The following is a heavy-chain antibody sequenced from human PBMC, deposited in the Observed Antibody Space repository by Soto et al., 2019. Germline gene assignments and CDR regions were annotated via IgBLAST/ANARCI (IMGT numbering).Heavy chain of an antibody. J-gene: IGHJ4*02. D-gene: IGHD6-19*01. CDR1: GFNFSNAW. Sequence: EVQLVESGGGLVKPGGSLRLPCAASGFNFSNAWMNWVRQAPGKGLEWVGRIKSKTYGETTEYAAPVKGRFSISRDDSKNTVYLQMDSLRIEDTGVYYCNTADGCNPFDYWGQGTLVTVSS. CDR3: NTADGCNPFDY. CDR2: IKSKTYGETT. V-gene: IGHV3-15*07.